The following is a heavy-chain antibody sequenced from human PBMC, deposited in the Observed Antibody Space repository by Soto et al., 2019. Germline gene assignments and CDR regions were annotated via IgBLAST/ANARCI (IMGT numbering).Heavy chain of an antibody. CDR3: ARHYYDSSGYIDY. Sequence: PSETLSLTCTVSGGSISSSSYYWGWIRQPPGKGLEWIGSIYYSGSTYYNPSLKSRVTISVDTSKNQFSLKLSSVTAADTAVYYCARHYYDSSGYIDYWGQGTLVTV. CDR2: IYYSGST. J-gene: IGHJ4*02. D-gene: IGHD3-22*01. CDR1: GGSISSSSYY. V-gene: IGHV4-39*01.